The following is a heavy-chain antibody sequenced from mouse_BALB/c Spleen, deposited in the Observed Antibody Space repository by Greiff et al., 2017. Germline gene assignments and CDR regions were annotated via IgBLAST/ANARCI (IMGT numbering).Heavy chain of an antibody. CDR3: ARTGSFAY. D-gene: IGHD4-1*01. CDR2: INPSTGYT. J-gene: IGHJ3*01. CDR1: GYTFTSYW. Sequence: QDQLQQSGAELAKPGASVKMSCKASGYTFTSYWMHWVKQRPGQGLEWIGYINPSTGYTEYNQKFKDKATLTADKSSSTAYMQLSSLTSEDSAVYYCARTGSFAYWGQGTLVTVSA. V-gene: IGHV1-7*01.